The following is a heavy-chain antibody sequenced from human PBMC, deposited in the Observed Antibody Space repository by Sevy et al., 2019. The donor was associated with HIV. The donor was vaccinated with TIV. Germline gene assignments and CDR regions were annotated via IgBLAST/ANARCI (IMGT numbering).Heavy chain of an antibody. Sequence: ASVKVSCKASGYTFTSYYMHWVRQAPGQGLEWVGIINPSGGSTSYAQKLQGRVTMTRDTSTSTVYMELSSLRSEDTAVYYCARARLARPIYDYWGQGTLVTVSS. J-gene: IGHJ4*02. D-gene: IGHD6-25*01. CDR2: INPSGGST. CDR3: ARARLARPIYDY. V-gene: IGHV1-46*01. CDR1: GYTFTSYY.